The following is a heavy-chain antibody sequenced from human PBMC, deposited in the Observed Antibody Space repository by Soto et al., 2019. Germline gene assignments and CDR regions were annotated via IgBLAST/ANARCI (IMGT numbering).Heavy chain of an antibody. V-gene: IGHV3-30*18. D-gene: IGHD4-17*01. J-gene: IGHJ6*02. Sequence: GGSLRLSCAASGFTFSSYGMHWVRQAPGKGLEWVAVISYDGSNKYYADSVKGRFTISRDNSKNTLYLQMNSLRAEDTAVYYCAKDLANDYGDYDDDYYYGMDVWGQGTTVTVSS. CDR1: GFTFSSYG. CDR2: ISYDGSNK. CDR3: AKDLANDYGDYDDDYYYGMDV.